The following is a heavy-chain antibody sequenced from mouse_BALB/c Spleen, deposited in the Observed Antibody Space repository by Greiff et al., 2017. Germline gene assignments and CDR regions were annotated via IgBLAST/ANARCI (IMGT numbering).Heavy chain of an antibody. CDR1: GYTFTSYW. J-gene: IGHJ3*01. V-gene: IGHV1-7*01. CDR2: INPSTGYT. Sequence: VQLQQSGAELAKPGASVKMSCKASGYTFTSYWMHWVKQRPGQGLEWIGYINPSTGYTEYNQKFKDKATLTADKSSSTAYMQLSSLTSEDSAVYYCARGPPYYGSSYGTWFAYWGQGTLVTVSA. CDR3: ARGPPYYGSSYGTWFAY. D-gene: IGHD1-1*01.